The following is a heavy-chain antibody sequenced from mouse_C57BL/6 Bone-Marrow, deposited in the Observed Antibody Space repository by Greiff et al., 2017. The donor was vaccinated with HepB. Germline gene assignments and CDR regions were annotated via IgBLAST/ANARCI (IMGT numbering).Heavy chain of an antibody. CDR3: ARASPYYGNLFDY. CDR1: GYSITSGYY. V-gene: IGHV3-6*01. J-gene: IGHJ2*01. D-gene: IGHD2-1*01. CDR2: ISYDGSN. Sequence: EVQLQQSGPGLVKPSQSLSLTCSVTGYSITSGYYWNWIRQFPGNKLEWMGYISYDGSNNYNPSLKNRISITRDTSKNQFFLKLNSVTTEDTATYYCARASPYYGNLFDYWGQGTTLTVSS.